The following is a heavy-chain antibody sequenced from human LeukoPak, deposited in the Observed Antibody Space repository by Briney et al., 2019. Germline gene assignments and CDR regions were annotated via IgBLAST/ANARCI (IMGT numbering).Heavy chain of an antibody. CDR2: IFSGGNT. V-gene: IGHV3-53*01. J-gene: IGHJ3*02. Sequence: PGGSLRLSCGASGFTVSNHHMSWVRQTPGKGLEWVSAIFSGGNTYYTDSVKGRFTISRDNSKNTLYLQVNRLRAEDTAVYYCARDGGWPGYFDIWGQGTMVTVSS. CDR3: ARDGGWPGYFDI. CDR1: GFTVSNHH. D-gene: IGHD3-16*01.